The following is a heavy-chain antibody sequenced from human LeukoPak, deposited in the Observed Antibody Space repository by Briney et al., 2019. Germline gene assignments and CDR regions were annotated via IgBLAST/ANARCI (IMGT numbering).Heavy chain of an antibody. J-gene: IGHJ4*02. CDR3: ARGDVGGLDY. CDR1: GFTFSSCE. V-gene: IGHV3-48*03. CDR2: ISRNGSTI. Sequence: GGSLRLSCAASGFTFSSCEMNWVRQAPGKGLEWVSHISRNGSTIYYADSVKGRFTISRDNAKNSLYLQMNSLRAEDTAVYYCARGDVGGLDYWGQGTLVTVSS.